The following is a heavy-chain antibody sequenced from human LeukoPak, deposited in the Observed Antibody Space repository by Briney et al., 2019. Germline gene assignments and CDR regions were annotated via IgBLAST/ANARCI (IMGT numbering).Heavy chain of an antibody. J-gene: IGHJ4*02. D-gene: IGHD3-22*01. CDR2: ISSSGSTM. Sequence: PGGSLRLSCAVSGLTFSTYTMNWVRQTPGKGLEWVSYISSSGSTMYYADSVKGRFTISRDDAKNSLYLQMNSLRAEDTAVYYCCYYDSSGVVNWGQGTLVTVSS. CDR1: GLTFSTYT. CDR3: CYYDSSGVVN. V-gene: IGHV3-48*01.